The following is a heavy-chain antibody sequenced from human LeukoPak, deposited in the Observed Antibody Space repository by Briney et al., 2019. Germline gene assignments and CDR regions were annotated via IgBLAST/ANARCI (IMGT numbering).Heavy chain of an antibody. V-gene: IGHV4-39*01. CDR2: IYNSGST. Sequence: PSETLSLTCTVSGVSISSNSYYWGWIRQPPGKGLEWIGYIYNSGSTNYNPSLKSRVTMSVDTSKNQFSLKLSSVTAADTAVYYCARQPSGSPGDYWGQGTLVTVSS. D-gene: IGHD1-26*01. J-gene: IGHJ4*02. CDR1: GVSISSNSYY. CDR3: ARQPSGSPGDY.